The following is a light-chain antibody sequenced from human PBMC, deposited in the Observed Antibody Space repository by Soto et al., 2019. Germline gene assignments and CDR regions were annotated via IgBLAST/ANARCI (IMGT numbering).Light chain of an antibody. J-gene: IGKJ4*01. V-gene: IGKV1-39*01. CDR2: AAS. CDR3: QQSYSTPLT. CDR1: QSISSY. Sequence: DIQMTQSPSSLSASVGDRVTITCRASQSISSYLNWYQQKPGKAPKLLIYAASSLQSGVPSRFSGSGSGTDFTLTISSLQPVDFVTYYCQQSYSTPLTFGGGTKVEIK.